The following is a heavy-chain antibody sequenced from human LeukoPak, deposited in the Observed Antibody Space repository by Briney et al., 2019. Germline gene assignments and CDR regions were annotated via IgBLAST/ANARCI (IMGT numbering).Heavy chain of an antibody. Sequence: ASVKVSCKPSGDSFNRFAVKWVRQAPGQGLEWMGRIMPTLGITNYAKEFQARVTITADISPSAAYMELKNLTSLDTAVYYCARGHTDSIHYWGQGTQVTVSS. V-gene: IGHV1-69*04. D-gene: IGHD5-18*01. CDR1: GDSFNRFA. CDR3: ARGHTDSIHY. CDR2: IMPTLGIT. J-gene: IGHJ4*02.